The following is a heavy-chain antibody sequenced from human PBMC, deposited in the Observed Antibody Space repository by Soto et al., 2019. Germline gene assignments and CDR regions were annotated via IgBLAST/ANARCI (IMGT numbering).Heavy chain of an antibody. V-gene: IGHV1-69*13. CDR2: IIPIFGTA. D-gene: IGHD6-6*01. Sequence: GASVKGSFKACGGTFSSYAISWVRQAPGQGLEWMGGIIPIFGTANYAQKFQGRVTITADESTSTAYMELSSLRSEDTAVYYCARGPIAARRSNWFDPWGQGTLVTVSS. CDR3: ARGPIAARRSNWFDP. CDR1: GGTFSSYA. J-gene: IGHJ5*02.